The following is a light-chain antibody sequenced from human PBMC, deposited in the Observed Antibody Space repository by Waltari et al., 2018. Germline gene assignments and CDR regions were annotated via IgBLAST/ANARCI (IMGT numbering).Light chain of an antibody. V-gene: IGLV1-40*01. CDR1: SSTTGAGSD. CDR2: GDN. J-gene: IGLJ2*01. CDR3: QSYDRSLSGSI. Sequence: QSVLTQPPSVSGAPGQRVTISCTGRSSTTGAGSDAPWYQHLPGTGPKLIIRGDNNRPSGVPDRFSGSKSGTSASLAITGLQAEDEADYYCQSYDRSLSGSIFGGGTKLTVL.